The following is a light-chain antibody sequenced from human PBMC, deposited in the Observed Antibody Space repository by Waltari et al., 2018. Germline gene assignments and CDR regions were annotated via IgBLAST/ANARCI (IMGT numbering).Light chain of an antibody. J-gene: IGLJ3*02. CDR3: AAWDDSLNGWV. CDR1: SSNIGSHP. Sequence: QSVLTQPPSASGTPGQRVTISCSGSSSNIGSHPVNWYQQLPGTAPKLLIYSNNQRPSGVPDRFSGSKSGTSASLAISGLQSEDEADYYCAAWDDSLNGWVFGGGTKLTVL. CDR2: SNN. V-gene: IGLV1-44*01.